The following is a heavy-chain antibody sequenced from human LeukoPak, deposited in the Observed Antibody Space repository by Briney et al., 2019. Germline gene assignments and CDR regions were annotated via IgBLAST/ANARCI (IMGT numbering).Heavy chain of an antibody. CDR2: IYYSGST. D-gene: IGHD3-3*01. CDR1: GGSISSSSYY. V-gene: IGHV4-39*01. Sequence: SETLSLTCTVSGGSISSSSYYWGWIRQPPGKGLEWIGSIYYSGSTYYNLSLKSRVTISVDTSKNQFSLKLSPVAAADTAVYYCARQPDYDFWSAHYYYYYMDVWGKGTTVTVSS. J-gene: IGHJ6*03. CDR3: ARQPDYDFWSAHYYYYYMDV.